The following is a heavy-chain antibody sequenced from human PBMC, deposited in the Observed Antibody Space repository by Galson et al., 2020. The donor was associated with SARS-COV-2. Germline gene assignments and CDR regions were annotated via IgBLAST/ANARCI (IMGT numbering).Heavy chain of an antibody. J-gene: IGHJ4*02. CDR1: GYSFTSSW. V-gene: IGHV5-51*01. Sequence: GESLKISCKGSGYSFTSSWIAWVRQMPGKGLEWMGNIYPGDSDTRYSPSFQGQVTISAEKSINTAYLQWSSLKASDTAMYYCARGRDGYRSPFDYGGEGSLVTVSS. D-gene: IGHD5-18*01. CDR2: IYPGDSDT. CDR3: ARGRDGYRSPFDY.